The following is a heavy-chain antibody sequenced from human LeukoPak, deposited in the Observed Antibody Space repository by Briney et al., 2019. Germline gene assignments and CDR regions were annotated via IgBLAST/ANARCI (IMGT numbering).Heavy chain of an antibody. V-gene: IGHV1-18*01. CDR1: GYTFTSYG. D-gene: IGHD3-10*01. CDR2: ISAYNGNT. Sequence: GASVKVSCKASGYTFTSYGISWVRQAPGQGLEWMGWISAYNGNTNYAQKLQGRVTMTTDTSTSTAYMELRSLRSDDTAVYYCARDRLLWFGEPDVFNIGGQGTMVTVSS. CDR3: ARDRLLWFGEPDVFNI. J-gene: IGHJ3*02.